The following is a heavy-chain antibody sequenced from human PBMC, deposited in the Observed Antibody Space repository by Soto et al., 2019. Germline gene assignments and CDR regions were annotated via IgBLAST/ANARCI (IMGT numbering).Heavy chain of an antibody. CDR2: MSDSGGST. Sequence: GGSLRLSCAASGFTFSSYAMNWVRQAPGKGLEWVSAMSDSGGSTYYADSVKGRLTISRDNSKNTLYLQMNSLRAEDTAVYYCAKGQQQLVVYYGMDVWGQGTTVTVSS. CDR1: GFTFSSYA. D-gene: IGHD6-13*01. J-gene: IGHJ6*02. V-gene: IGHV3-23*01. CDR3: AKGQQQLVVYYGMDV.